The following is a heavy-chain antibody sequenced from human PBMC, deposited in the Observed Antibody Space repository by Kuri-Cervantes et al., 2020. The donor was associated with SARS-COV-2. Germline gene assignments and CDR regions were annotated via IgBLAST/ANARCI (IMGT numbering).Heavy chain of an antibody. J-gene: IGHJ4*02. CDR2: ISNDGTVI. D-gene: IGHD1-26*01. V-gene: IGHV3-48*01. CDR3: AREVRGSYHTSYFDY. CDR1: GFTFGVFS. Sequence: LSLTCAASGFTFGVFSMSWVRQAPGKGLQWVAFISNDGTVIYYADSVKGRFTISRDNAKNSLYLQMNSLRAEDTAVYYCAREVRGSYHTSYFDYWGQGTLVTVAS.